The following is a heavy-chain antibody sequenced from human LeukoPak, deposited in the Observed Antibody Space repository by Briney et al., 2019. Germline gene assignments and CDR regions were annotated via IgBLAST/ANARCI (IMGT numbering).Heavy chain of an antibody. V-gene: IGHV3-7*01. D-gene: IGHD3-9*01. CDR2: IKQDGSER. J-gene: IGHJ4*02. CDR3: ASENYDILTGYYTHFDY. Sequence: GGSLRLSCAASGFTFSRYWMSWVRQAPGKGLEWVAYIKQDGSERYYVDSVKGRFTISRDNAKNSLYLQMNSLRAEDTAVYYCASENYDILTGYYTHFDYWGQGTLVTVSS. CDR1: GFTFSRYW.